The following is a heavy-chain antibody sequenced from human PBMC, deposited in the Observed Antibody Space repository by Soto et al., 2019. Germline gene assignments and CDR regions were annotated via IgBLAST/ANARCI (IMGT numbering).Heavy chain of an antibody. V-gene: IGHV3-53*04. J-gene: IGHJ4*02. CDR1: GFIVRTTY. CDR3: ARDGVDYGDYVGYFDL. D-gene: IGHD4-17*01. Sequence: EVQLVESGGGLVQPGGSLRVSCAASGFIVRTTYMSWVRQAPGKGLEWVSVLFSSGNTHYANSVKGRFTISRDDSKNTLYLQMNSLRPEDTAIYYCARDGVDYGDYVGYFDLWGQGTLVTVSS. CDR2: LFSSGNT.